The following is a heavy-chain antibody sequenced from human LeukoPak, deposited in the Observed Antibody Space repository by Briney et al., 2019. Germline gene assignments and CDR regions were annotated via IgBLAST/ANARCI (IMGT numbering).Heavy chain of an antibody. J-gene: IGHJ5*02. CDR1: GGSISSGGYY. CDR3: ARRRAEGGSNGHYNWFDP. CDR2: IYYSGST. D-gene: IGHD6-13*01. Sequence: SETLSLTCTVSGGSISSGGYYWSWIRQHPGKGLEWIGYIYYSGSTYYNPSLKSRVTISVDTSKNQFSLKLSSVTAADTAVYYCARRRAEGGSNGHYNWFDPWGQGILVTVSS. V-gene: IGHV4-31*03.